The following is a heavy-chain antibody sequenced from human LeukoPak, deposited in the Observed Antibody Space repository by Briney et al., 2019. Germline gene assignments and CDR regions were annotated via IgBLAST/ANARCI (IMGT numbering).Heavy chain of an antibody. Sequence: PGESLKISCQGSESSFATYWIAWLRQMPGKGLEWMGIIYPSDSDTRYSPSFQGQVTISADKSIKTAYLQWSSLKASDTAMYYCARPLQGIVGATGFDYWGQGTLVTVSS. CDR2: IYPSDSDT. CDR3: ARPLQGIVGATGFDY. V-gene: IGHV5-51*01. CDR1: ESSFATYW. J-gene: IGHJ4*02. D-gene: IGHD1-26*01.